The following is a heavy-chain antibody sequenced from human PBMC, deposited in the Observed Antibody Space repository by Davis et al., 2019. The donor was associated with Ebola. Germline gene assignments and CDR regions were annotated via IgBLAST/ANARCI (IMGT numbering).Heavy chain of an antibody. J-gene: IGHJ5*02. CDR1: GYTFTSYT. Sequence: ASVKVSCKASGYTFTSYTMHWLRQAPGQRLEWMGWINAGNGNPKYSQKFQGRVTITTDKSASTAYMDLSSLRSEDTAVYYCARDIGRLAARLILGWFDPWGQGTLVTVSS. D-gene: IGHD6-6*01. V-gene: IGHV1-3*01. CDR3: ARDIGRLAARLILGWFDP. CDR2: INAGNGNP.